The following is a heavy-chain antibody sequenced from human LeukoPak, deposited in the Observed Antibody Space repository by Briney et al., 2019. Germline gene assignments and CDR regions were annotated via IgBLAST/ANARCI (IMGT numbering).Heavy chain of an antibody. J-gene: IGHJ3*02. CDR3: ARRGIEWELLDAFDI. V-gene: IGHV4-61*02. Sequence: SETLSLTCTVSGGSISSGSYYWSWIRQPAGKGLEWIGRIYTSGSTNYNPSLKSRVTISVDTSKNQFSLKLSSVTAADTAVYYCARRGIEWELLDAFDIWGQGTMVTVSS. CDR2: IYTSGST. CDR1: GGSISSGSYY. D-gene: IGHD1-26*01.